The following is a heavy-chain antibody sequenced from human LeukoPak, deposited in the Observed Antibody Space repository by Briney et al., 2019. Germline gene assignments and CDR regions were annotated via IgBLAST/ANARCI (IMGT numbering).Heavy chain of an antibody. Sequence: ASVKVSCKASGYTVTSYYMHWVRQAPGQGLEWMGIINPSGGSTSYAQKLQGRVTMTRDTSTSTVYMELSSLRSEDTAVYYCARDHYYYGSGSYYNPLGYWGQGTLVTVSS. CDR3: ARDHYYYGSGSYYNPLGY. D-gene: IGHD3-10*01. CDR2: INPSGGST. J-gene: IGHJ4*02. CDR1: GYTVTSYY. V-gene: IGHV1-46*01.